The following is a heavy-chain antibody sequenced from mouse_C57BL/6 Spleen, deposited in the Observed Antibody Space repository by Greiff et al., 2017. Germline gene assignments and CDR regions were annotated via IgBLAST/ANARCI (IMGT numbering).Heavy chain of an antibody. D-gene: IGHD2-3*01. Sequence: QVQLQQPGAELVKPGASVKLSCKASGYTFTSYWMHWVKQRPGQGLEWIGMIHPNSGSTNYNEKFKSKATLTVDKSSSTAYMQLSSLTSEDSAVYYCARKGGGYYFYAMDYWGQGTSVTVSS. V-gene: IGHV1-64*01. CDR3: ARKGGGYYFYAMDY. CDR1: GYTFTSYW. CDR2: IHPNSGST. J-gene: IGHJ4*01.